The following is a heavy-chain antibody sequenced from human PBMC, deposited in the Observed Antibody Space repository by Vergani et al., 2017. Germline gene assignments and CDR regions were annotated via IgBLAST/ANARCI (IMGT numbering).Heavy chain of an antibody. V-gene: IGHV1-69*02. D-gene: IGHD5-12*01. Sequence: QVQLVQSGAEVKKPGSSVKVSCKASGGTFSSYTISWVRQAPGQGLEWMGRIIPILGIANYAQKFQGRVTITADKSTSTAYMERSSLRSEDTAVYYCARGGVATIGGSYHYYYGMDVWGQGTTVTVSS. CDR2: IIPILGIA. CDR3: ARGGVATIGGSYHYYYGMDV. J-gene: IGHJ6*02. CDR1: GGTFSSYT.